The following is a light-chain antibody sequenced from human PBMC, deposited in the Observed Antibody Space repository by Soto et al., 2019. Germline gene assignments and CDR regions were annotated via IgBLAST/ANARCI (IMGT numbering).Light chain of an antibody. V-gene: IGLV1-44*01. Sequence: QSALTQPPSASGTPGQRVTISCSGSSSNIGSNTVNWYQQLPGTAPKLLIYSNNQRPSGVPDRFSGSKSGTSASLAISGLQSEDEADYYCAAWDDSLNGQWVFGGGTKLTVL. J-gene: IGLJ3*02. CDR1: SSNIGSNT. CDR3: AAWDDSLNGQWV. CDR2: SNN.